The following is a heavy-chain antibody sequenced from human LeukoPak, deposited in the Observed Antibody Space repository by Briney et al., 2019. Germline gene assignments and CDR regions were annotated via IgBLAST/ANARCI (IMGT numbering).Heavy chain of an antibody. V-gene: IGHV1-8*01. CDR1: GYTFTSYD. CDR3: ARGLLVSYYYGSGSYPLGY. J-gene: IGHJ4*02. CDR2: MNPNSGNT. D-gene: IGHD3-10*01. Sequence: GASVKVSCKASGYTFTSYDINWVRQATGQGLEWMGWMNPNSGNTGYAQKFQGRVTMTRNTSISTAYMELSSLRSEDTAVYYCARGLLVSYYYGSGSYPLGYWGQGTLVTVSS.